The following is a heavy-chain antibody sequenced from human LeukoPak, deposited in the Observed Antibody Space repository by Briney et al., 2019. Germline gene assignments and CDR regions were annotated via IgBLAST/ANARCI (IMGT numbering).Heavy chain of an antibody. CDR1: VFTSDDYA. CDR2: ISWNSGSI. J-gene: IGHJ4*02. D-gene: IGHD6-13*01. CDR3: AKGPYSSSWTYFDY. V-gene: IGHV3-9*02. Sequence: GRSLRLSCAASVFTSDDYAMHWVRQAPGKGLEWVSGISWNSGSIGYADSVKGRFTISRDNAKNSLYLQMNSLRAEDMALYYCAKGPYSSSWTYFDYWGQGTLVTVSS.